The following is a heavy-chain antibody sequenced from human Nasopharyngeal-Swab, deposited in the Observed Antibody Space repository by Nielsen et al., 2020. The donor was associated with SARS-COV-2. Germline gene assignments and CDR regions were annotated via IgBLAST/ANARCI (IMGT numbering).Heavy chain of an antibody. D-gene: IGHD1-26*01. Sequence: SETLSLTCTVSGGSISSSSYYWGWIRQPPGKGLEWIGSIYYSGSTYYNPFLKSRVTISVDTSKNQFSLRLSSVTAADTAVYYCARVFPPRVIVGVTELDYWGQGTLVTVSS. CDR1: GGSISSSSYY. CDR2: IYYSGST. CDR3: ARVFPPRVIVGVTELDY. V-gene: IGHV4-39*07. J-gene: IGHJ4*02.